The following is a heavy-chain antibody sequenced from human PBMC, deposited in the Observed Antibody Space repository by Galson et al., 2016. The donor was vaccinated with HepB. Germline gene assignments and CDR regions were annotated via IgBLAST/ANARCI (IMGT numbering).Heavy chain of an antibody. CDR1: GDSISNVGRH. CDR2: IHSSGTS. Sequence: SETLSLTCSVSGDSISNVGRHWGWFRHSPGMGLEYIGSIHSSGTSYYSPSLTSRVTVSADTSRNQFFLRLTSVTAADTAIYYCVRRGTAAAVANRRGSIYWGQGTRVTVSS. CDR3: VRRGTAAAVANRRGSIY. D-gene: IGHD6-13*01. J-gene: IGHJ4*02. V-gene: IGHV4-39*01.